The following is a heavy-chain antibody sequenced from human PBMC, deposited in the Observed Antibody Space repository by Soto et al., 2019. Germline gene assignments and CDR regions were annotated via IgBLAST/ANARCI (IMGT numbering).Heavy chain of an antibody. Sequence: GGSLRLSCTASGFTFGDYAMSWFRQAPGKGLEWVGFIRSKAYGGTTEYAASVKGRFTISRDDSKSIAYLQMNSLKTEDTAVYYCTRDHHSGSYYYYGMDVWGQGTTVTVSS. CDR1: GFTFGDYA. CDR3: TRDHHSGSYYYYGMDV. D-gene: IGHD3-10*01. J-gene: IGHJ6*02. CDR2: IRSKAYGGTT. V-gene: IGHV3-49*03.